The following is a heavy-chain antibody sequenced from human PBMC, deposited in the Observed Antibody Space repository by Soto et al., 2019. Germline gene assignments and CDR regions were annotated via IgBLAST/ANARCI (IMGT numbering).Heavy chain of an antibody. J-gene: IGHJ4*02. Sequence: EVQLLQSGGGLAQPGGSLTLSCAASGFSFIDYSMNWVRRAPGKGLEWVSAFSAGGDYRHYADSVKGRFTISRDNSKNTLFLQMNSLRAEDTARYYCAREARYDRGVYHYEGIDYWGQGTLVTVSS. CDR1: GFSFIDYS. V-gene: IGHV3-23*01. CDR3: AREARYDRGVYHYEGIDY. CDR2: FSAGGDYR. D-gene: IGHD3-22*01.